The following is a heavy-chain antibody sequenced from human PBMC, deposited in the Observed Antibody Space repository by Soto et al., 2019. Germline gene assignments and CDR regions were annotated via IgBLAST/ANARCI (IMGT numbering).Heavy chain of an antibody. J-gene: IGHJ4*02. Sequence: ASVKVSCKASGYTFTSYGISWVRQAPGQGLEWVGWISAYNGNTNYAQKLQGRVTMTTDTSTSTAYMELRSLRSDDTAVYYCARDPGRYCSSTSCYSPYFDYWGQGTLVTVSS. CDR2: ISAYNGNT. CDR3: ARDPGRYCSSTSCYSPYFDY. D-gene: IGHD2-2*02. CDR1: GYTFTSYG. V-gene: IGHV1-18*04.